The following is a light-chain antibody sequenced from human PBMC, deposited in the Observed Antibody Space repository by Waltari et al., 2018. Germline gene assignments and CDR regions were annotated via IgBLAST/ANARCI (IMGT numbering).Light chain of an antibody. V-gene: IGKV3-20*01. CDR3: QHLGTSWS. CDR1: QSASDIY. J-gene: IGKJ1*01. Sequence: EFVLTQSPVTLSLSPGERATLSCRASQSASDIYLAWYQQKVGQPPRLLIYGASNRATGIPDRFSSSGSGTDFTLTISRLEPEDFAVYYCQHLGTSWSFGQGTKVEIK. CDR2: GAS.